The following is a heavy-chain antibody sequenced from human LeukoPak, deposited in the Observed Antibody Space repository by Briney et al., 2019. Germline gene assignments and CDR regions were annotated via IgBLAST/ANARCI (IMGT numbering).Heavy chain of an antibody. V-gene: IGHV3-66*01. CDR2: IYSGGST. D-gene: IGHD2-15*01. J-gene: IGHJ4*02. CDR3: ARDRITYCSGGSCSYFDS. Sequence: PGGSLRLSCAASGFTFSSYAMHWVRQAPGKWLEWVAVIYSGGSTYYADSVKGRFTISRDNSKNTLYLQMNSLRAEDTAVYYCARDRITYCSGGSCSYFDSWGQGTLVTVSS. CDR1: GFTFSSYA.